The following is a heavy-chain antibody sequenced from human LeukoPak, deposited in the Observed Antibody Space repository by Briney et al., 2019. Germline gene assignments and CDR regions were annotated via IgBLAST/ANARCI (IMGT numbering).Heavy chain of an antibody. V-gene: IGHV3-7*01. D-gene: IGHD2-2*01. CDR3: ARRAPGYCLTTSCPDTYYYYYYMDV. CDR2: IKQDGSET. Sequence: PGGSLRLSCAASGFAFSSSWMSWVRQAPGKGLEWVANIKQDGSETYYVDSLKGRFTVSRDNAKNSVYLQMNNLRAEDTAVYYCARRAPGYCLTTSCPDTYYYYYYMDVWGKGTTVTVSS. J-gene: IGHJ6*03. CDR1: GFAFSSSW.